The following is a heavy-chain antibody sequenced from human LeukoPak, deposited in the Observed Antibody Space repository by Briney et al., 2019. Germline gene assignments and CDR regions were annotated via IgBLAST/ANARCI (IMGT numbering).Heavy chain of an antibody. CDR2: INPNSGGT. D-gene: IGHD2-2*02. Sequence: ASVKVSCKASGYTFIDNGISWVRQAPGQGLEWMGWINPNSGGTNYAQKFQGRVTMTRDTSISTAYMELSRLRSDDTAVYYCASGTVVVPAAIPPYYYYGMDVWGQGTTVTVSS. CDR3: ASGTVVVPAAIPPYYYYGMDV. J-gene: IGHJ6*02. CDR1: GYTFIDNG. V-gene: IGHV1-2*02.